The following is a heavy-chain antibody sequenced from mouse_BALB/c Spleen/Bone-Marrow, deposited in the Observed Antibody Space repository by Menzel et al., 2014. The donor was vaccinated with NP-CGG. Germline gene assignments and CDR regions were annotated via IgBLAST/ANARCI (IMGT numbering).Heavy chain of an antibody. CDR2: INPSTGYT. Sequence: VQLQESGAELAKPGASVKMSCKASGYTFSNYWMHWVKQRPGQGLEWIGYINPSTGYTEYNQKFKDKATLTADKSSSTAYVQLSSLTSEDSAVYYCARSRGKYAMDYWGQGTSVTVSS. CDR1: GYTFSNYW. D-gene: IGHD2-1*01. J-gene: IGHJ4*01. V-gene: IGHV1-7*01. CDR3: ARSRGKYAMDY.